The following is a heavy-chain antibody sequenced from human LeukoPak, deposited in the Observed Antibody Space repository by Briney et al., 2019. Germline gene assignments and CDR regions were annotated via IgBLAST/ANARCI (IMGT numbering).Heavy chain of an antibody. CDR1: GYTFTSYG. Sequence: GASVKVSCKASGYTFTSYGISWVRQAPGQGLEWMGWISAYNGNTNYAQKLQGRVTITADEFTSTAYMELSSLRSEDTAVYYCARESRELPYYYYYMDVWGKGTTVTVSS. J-gene: IGHJ6*03. CDR3: ARESRELPYYYYYMDV. CDR2: ISAYNGNT. V-gene: IGHV1-18*01. D-gene: IGHD1-26*01.